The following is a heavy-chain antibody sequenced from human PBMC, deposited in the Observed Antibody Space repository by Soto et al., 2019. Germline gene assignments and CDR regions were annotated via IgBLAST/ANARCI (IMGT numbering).Heavy chain of an antibody. CDR3: ASSAGLDHLLNYYGLNV. D-gene: IGHD6-13*01. CDR1: GGTFTSIA. V-gene: IGHV1-69*01. Sequence: QVHLVQSSAEVKKPGSSVKVSCKASGGTFTSIAFSWVRQAPGQGLEWMGGIIPVLGTPNYAQKFQARVTITADASTTTVHMEPSSLRSDDTAVYYCASSAGLDHLLNYYGLNVWGQGTTVTV. CDR2: IIPVLGTP. J-gene: IGHJ6*02.